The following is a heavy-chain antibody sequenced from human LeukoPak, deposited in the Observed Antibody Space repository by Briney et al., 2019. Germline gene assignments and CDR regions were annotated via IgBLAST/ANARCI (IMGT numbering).Heavy chain of an antibody. CDR3: AIRGPDYYGSGISFDP. CDR2: IIPIFGTA. V-gene: IGHV1-69*13. J-gene: IGHJ5*02. Sequence: ASVKVSGKASGYTFTSYYMHWVRQAPGQGLEWMGGIIPIFGTANYAQKFQGRVTITAGESTSTAYMELSSLRSEDTAVYYCAIRGPDYYGSGISFDPWGQGTLVTVSS. D-gene: IGHD3-10*01. CDR1: GYTFTSYY.